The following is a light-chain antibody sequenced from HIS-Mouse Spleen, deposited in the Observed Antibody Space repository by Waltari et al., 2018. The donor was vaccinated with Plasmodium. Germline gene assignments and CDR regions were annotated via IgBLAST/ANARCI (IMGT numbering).Light chain of an antibody. CDR3: YSTDSSGNHRV. J-gene: IGLJ3*02. Sequence: SYALTQPPSVSVSPGQTARITCPGDALPTTYAYWYQQKSGQAPLLVIYGDSKRPAGIPERFSGSSSGTMATLAISGAQVEDEADYYCYSTDSSGNHRVFGGGTKLTVL. CDR2: GDS. CDR1: ALPTTY. V-gene: IGLV3-10*01.